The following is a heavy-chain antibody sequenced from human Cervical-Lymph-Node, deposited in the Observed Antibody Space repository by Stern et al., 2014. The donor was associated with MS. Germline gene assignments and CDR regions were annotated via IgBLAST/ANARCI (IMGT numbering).Heavy chain of an antibody. CDR1: GGSISSGDYF. J-gene: IGHJ3*01. V-gene: IGHV4-31*03. CDR3: ARETYDSSGYAQTSSGFDL. D-gene: IGHD3-22*01. Sequence: QVQLQQSGPGLVKPSQTLSLTCTVSGGSISSGDYFWSWIRKHPGKGLEWIGYVFYSGRTYHNPSLKSRVTMSVDTSKNQFSLTLISVTDADTAMYYCARETYDSSGYAQTSSGFDLWGQGTMVTVSS. CDR2: VFYSGRT.